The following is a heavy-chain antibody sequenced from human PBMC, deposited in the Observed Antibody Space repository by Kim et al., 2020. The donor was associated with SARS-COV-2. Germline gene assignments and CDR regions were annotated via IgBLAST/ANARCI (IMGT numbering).Heavy chain of an antibody. D-gene: IGHD6-13*01. V-gene: IGHV4-39*01. J-gene: IGHJ5*02. Sequence: LKRRVTISVDTSKNQFSLKLSSVTAADTAVYYCARQYSSSWSILNNWFDPWGQGTLVTVSS. CDR3: ARQYSSSWSILNNWFDP.